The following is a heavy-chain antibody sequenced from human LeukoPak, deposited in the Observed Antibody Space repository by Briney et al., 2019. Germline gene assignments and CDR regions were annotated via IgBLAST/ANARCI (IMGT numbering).Heavy chain of an antibody. V-gene: IGHV4-61*01. Sequence: PSETLSLTSTVYGVSVSSGSYFWSWIRQPPGEGPQWIGYIYHDGSTNYSPSPRRRVSISVDTSKNQYSLKLSSVTTADTAVYFCATFFDFWFGPWGQGTQVTVSS. CDR1: GVSVSSGSYF. CDR3: ATFFDFWFGP. D-gene: IGHD5/OR15-5a*01. J-gene: IGHJ5*02. CDR2: IYHDGST.